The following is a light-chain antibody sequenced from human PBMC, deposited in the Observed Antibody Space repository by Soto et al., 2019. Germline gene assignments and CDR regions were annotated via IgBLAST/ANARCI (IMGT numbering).Light chain of an antibody. V-gene: IGLV1-40*01. J-gene: IGLJ1*01. CDR3: QSYDITQSGFV. CDR2: GNN. CDR1: SSNIGPNYD. Sequence: QSVLTQPPSVSGAPGQSVTISCTGSSSNIGPNYDVHWYQQLPGAAPKLLIYGNNNRPSGVPDRFSGSKSDTSASLAITGLQAEDEADYYCQSYDITQSGFVFGSGTKVTVL.